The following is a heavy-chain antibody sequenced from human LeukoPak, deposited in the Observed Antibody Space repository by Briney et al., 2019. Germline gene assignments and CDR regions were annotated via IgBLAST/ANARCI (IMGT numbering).Heavy chain of an antibody. D-gene: IGHD3-22*01. J-gene: IGHJ4*02. V-gene: IGHV3-23*01. CDR2: ISGSGEST. Sequence: GGSLRLSCAASGFTVSSNYMSWVRQAPGKGLEWVSGISGSGESTYYADSVKGRFTISRDNSKDTVYLQMNSLRAGDTAVYYCAKDSLISIKVVVGYFFDWGQGTLVSVSS. CDR1: GFTVSSNY. CDR3: AKDSLISIKVVVGYFFD.